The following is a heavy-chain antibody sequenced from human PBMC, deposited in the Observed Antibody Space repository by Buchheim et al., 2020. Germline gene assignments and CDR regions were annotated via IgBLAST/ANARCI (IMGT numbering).Heavy chain of an antibody. CDR3: AIDGYCSGGSCSY. J-gene: IGHJ4*02. CDR1: GGSFSTYY. V-gene: IGHV4-34*01. D-gene: IGHD2-15*01. CDR2: INHSGTT. Sequence: QVQLQQWGTGLLKPSETLSLTCAVYGGSFSTYYWNWIRQPPGKGLEWIGEINHSGTTNYNPSLKSRVTISVDTSKNQFSLELSSVTGAGTAVYYWAIDGYCSGGSCSYWGQGTL.